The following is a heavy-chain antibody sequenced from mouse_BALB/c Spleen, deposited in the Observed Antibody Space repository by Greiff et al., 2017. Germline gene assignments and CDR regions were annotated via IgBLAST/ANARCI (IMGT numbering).Heavy chain of an antibody. D-gene: IGHD3-3*01. CDR3: ARGELGGLDY. CDR2: ISNGGGST. V-gene: IGHV5-12-2*01. Sequence: EVKLQQSGGGLVQPGGSLKLSCAASGFTFSSYTMSWVRQTPEKRLEWVAYISNGGGSTYYPDTVKGRFTISRDNAKNTLYLQMSSLKSEDTAMYYCARGELGGLDYWGQGTTLTVSS. J-gene: IGHJ2*01. CDR1: GFTFSSYT.